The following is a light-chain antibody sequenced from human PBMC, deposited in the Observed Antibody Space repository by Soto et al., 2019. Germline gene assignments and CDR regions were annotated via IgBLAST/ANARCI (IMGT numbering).Light chain of an antibody. Sequence: DIQMTQSPSSLSASVGDRVTIACRASQSINTFLNWYEVKPGKAPKLLIYAASSLRSGVPSRFSGSGSGTDFTLTISSLQPEDFATYYCQQSYSIPWTFGQGTKVEIK. J-gene: IGKJ1*01. CDR3: QQSYSIPWT. CDR2: AAS. V-gene: IGKV1-39*01. CDR1: QSINTF.